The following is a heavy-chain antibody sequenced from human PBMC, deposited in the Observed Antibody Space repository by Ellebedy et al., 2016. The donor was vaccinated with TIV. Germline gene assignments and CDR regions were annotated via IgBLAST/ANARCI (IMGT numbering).Heavy chain of an antibody. V-gene: IGHV4-39*01. J-gene: IGHJ4*02. CDR1: GGSITDRGYY. D-gene: IGHD3-22*01. Sequence: MPGGSLRLSCTVSGGSITDRGYYWTWIRQHPGEGLEWIGYINSSGSPYYNPSLKSRVTTSVDTSKNQFSLKLSSVTAADTAVYYCARHASYYDSSGYSGYYFDYWGQGTLVTVSS. CDR3: ARHASYYDSSGYSGYYFDY. CDR2: INSSGSP.